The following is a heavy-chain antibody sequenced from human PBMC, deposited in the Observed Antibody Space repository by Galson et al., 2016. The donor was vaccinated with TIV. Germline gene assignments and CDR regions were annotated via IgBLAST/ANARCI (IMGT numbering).Heavy chain of an antibody. CDR3: ARDRSGYTYGYGAAYFDL. CDR1: GFTFSGYS. V-gene: IGHV3-48*01. J-gene: IGHJ2*01. CDR2: ISSGRSSTI. Sequence: SLRLSCAASGFTFSGYSMDWVRQAPGKGLEWLSSISSGRSSTIHYADSVKRRFTISRDNARNFLHLQMTRLRADDTAVYYCARDRSGYTYGYGAAYFDLWGRGTLVVVSS. D-gene: IGHD5-18*01.